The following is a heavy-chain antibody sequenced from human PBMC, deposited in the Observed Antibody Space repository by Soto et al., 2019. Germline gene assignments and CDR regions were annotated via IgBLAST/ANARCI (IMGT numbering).Heavy chain of an antibody. CDR3: ARGSEGSGTESAFHF. CDR2: IIPILDVL. V-gene: IGHV1-69*02. J-gene: IGHJ3*01. CDR1: GGTFSTYT. Sequence: QVHLVQSGAEVKKPGSSVKVSCKTSGGTFSTYTVSWVRQAPGQGLEWIGRIIPILDVLTYAQKFQGRVTNTADKSTSTAYLELTSQKSEDTAMYYCARGSEGSGTESAFHFWGQGTMVTVSS. D-gene: IGHD2-15*01.